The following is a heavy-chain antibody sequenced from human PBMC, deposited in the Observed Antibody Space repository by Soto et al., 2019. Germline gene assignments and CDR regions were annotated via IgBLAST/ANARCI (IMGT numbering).Heavy chain of an antibody. Sequence: EVQLVQSGAEVKKPGESLKISCKGSGYSFTTYWIDWVRQMPGKGLEWMGIIYPGDSDTRYSPSFQGQVTISADNSITTAYLQWRSLKASDTAMYYCATRAFCSSSSCYHYYMDVWGKGTTVTVSS. CDR1: GYSFTTYW. J-gene: IGHJ6*03. CDR2: IYPGDSDT. CDR3: ATRAFCSSSSCYHYYMDV. V-gene: IGHV5-51*03. D-gene: IGHD2-2*01.